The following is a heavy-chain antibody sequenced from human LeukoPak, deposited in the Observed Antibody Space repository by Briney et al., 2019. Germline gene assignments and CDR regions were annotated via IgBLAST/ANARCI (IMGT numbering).Heavy chain of an antibody. V-gene: IGHV3-23*01. CDR3: ARDRTPI. CDR1: GFAFSSYA. CDR2: ISGNDGST. J-gene: IGHJ3*02. Sequence: GGSLRLSCAASGFAFSSYAMIWVRQAPGKGLEWVSGISGNDGSTFYADSVKGRFTISRDNSKNTLYLQMNSLRAEDTAVYYCARDRTPIWGQGTMVTVSS.